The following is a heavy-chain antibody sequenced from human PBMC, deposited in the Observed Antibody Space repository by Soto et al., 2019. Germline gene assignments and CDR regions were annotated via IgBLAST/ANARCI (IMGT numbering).Heavy chain of an antibody. CDR1: GGSCMDYY. CDR3: ASLYYYDSSGYYYSR. J-gene: IGHJ4*02. CDR2: INHSGST. V-gene: IGHV4-34*01. Sequence: PSETLSLTWAVLGGSCMDYYWSWIRQHPGKGLEWIGEINHSGSTNYKPSLKSRVTISVDTSKNQFALKLSSVTAADTAVYYCASLYYYDSSGYYYSRWGQATLVTVSS. D-gene: IGHD3-22*01.